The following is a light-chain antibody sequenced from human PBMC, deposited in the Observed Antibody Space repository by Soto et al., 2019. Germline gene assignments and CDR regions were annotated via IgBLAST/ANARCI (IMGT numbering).Light chain of an antibody. J-gene: IGLJ1*01. V-gene: IGLV2-14*01. CDR1: SSDVGGYNY. CDR3: SSYLRSSTYV. CDR2: DVS. Sequence: QSVLTQPASVSGSPGQSITISCSGTSSDVGGYNYVSWYQQNPGTAPKLLIYDVSNRPSGVSHRFSGSKSGNTASLTISGLQAGDEADYYCSSYLRSSTYVFGPGTKVT.